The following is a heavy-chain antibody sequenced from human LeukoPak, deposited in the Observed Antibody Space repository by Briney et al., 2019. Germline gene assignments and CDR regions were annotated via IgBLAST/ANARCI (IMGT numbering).Heavy chain of an antibody. CDR2: LSHDGTTA. J-gene: IGHJ4*02. CDR3: VKNDGWFHLAQ. CDR1: GYIFSDHA. V-gene: IGHV3-30*04. D-gene: IGHD6-19*01. Sequence: GRSLRLSCAASGYIFSDHAMHWVRQAPGKGLEWLAYLSHDGTTAYYANSVKGRLTISRDNTNNALYLQMNSLRVEDTAVYYCVKNDGWFHLAQWGQGTLVTVSS.